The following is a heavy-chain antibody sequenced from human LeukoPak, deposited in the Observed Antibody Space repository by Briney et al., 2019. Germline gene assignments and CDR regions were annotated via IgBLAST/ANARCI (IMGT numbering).Heavy chain of an antibody. V-gene: IGHV3-21*01. J-gene: IGHJ4*02. CDR2: ISSSSRYI. CDR3: ARGGSDILTQHDY. CDR1: GFTFSSYS. Sequence: KAGGSLRLSCAASGFTFSSYSMNWVRQAPGKGLEWVSSISSSSRYIYYADSVKGRFTISRDNAKKSMYLKMKSLSAEDTAVYYCARGGSDILTQHDYWGQGTLVTVSS. D-gene: IGHD3-9*01.